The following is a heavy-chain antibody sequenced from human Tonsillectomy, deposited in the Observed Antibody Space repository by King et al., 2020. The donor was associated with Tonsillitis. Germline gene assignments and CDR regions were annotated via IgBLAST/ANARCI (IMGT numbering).Heavy chain of an antibody. CDR1: GYTFPSYY. Sequence: VQLVQSGAEVKKPGASVKVSCKAFGYTFPSYYMHWVRQAPGQGLELMVIITPIGCSTSYAQNFQGRVTMTRDTSTSTVYMELSSLRSEDTAVYYCARDRRGYSYGYGWFDPWGQGTLVTVSS. V-gene: IGHV1-46*01. D-gene: IGHD5-18*01. CDR3: ARDRRGYSYGYGWFDP. CDR2: ITPIGCST. J-gene: IGHJ5*02.